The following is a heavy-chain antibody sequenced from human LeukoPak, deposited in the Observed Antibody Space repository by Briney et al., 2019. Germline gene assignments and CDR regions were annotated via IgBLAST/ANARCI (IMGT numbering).Heavy chain of an antibody. V-gene: IGHV4-59*01. Sequence: SETLSLTCTVSGGSISSYYWSWIRQPPGKGLEWIGYIYHSGSANYNPSLKRRVTISVDTSKNQFSLKLSSVTAADTAVYYGAREGTVTTPDYWGQGTLVTVSS. CDR2: IYHSGSA. CDR3: AREGTVTTPDY. D-gene: IGHD4-17*01. CDR1: GGSISSYY. J-gene: IGHJ4*02.